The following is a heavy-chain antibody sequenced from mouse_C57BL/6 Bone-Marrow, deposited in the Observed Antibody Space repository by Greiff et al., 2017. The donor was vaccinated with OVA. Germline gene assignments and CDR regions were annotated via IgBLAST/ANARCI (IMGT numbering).Heavy chain of an antibody. J-gene: IGHJ2*01. Sequence: EVQLQQSGPGLVKPSQSLSLTCSVTGYSITSGYYWNWIRQFPGNKLEWMGYISYDGSNNYNPSLKNRISITRDTSKNQFFLKLNSVTTEDTATYYGARDQGIYYGNSFDYWGQGTTLTVSS. CDR2: ISYDGSN. V-gene: IGHV3-6*01. CDR1: GYSITSGYY. D-gene: IGHD2-1*01. CDR3: ARDQGIYYGNSFDY.